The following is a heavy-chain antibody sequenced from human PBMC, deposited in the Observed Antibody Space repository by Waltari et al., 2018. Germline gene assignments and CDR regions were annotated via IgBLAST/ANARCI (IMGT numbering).Heavy chain of an antibody. CDR3: ARSARNYYYYYMDV. CDR2: INHSGST. Sequence: QVQLQQWGAGLLKPSETLSLTCAVYGGSFSGYYWSWIRQPPGKGLEWIGEINHSGSTNYNPSLKSRVTISVDTSKNQFSLKLSSLTAADTAVYYCARSARNYYYYYMDVWGKGTTVTVSS. CDR1: GGSFSGYY. J-gene: IGHJ6*03. V-gene: IGHV4-34*01.